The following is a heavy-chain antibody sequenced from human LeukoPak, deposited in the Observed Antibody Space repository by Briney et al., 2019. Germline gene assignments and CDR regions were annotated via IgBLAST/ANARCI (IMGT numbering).Heavy chain of an antibody. J-gene: IGHJ4*02. V-gene: IGHV4-34*01. D-gene: IGHD2-2*01. CDR3: ARGLGISSWPFDY. CDR2: INHSGST. Sequence: PSETLSLTCAVYGGSFSGYYWSWIRQPPGKGLEWIGEINHSGSTNYNPSLKSRVTISVDTSKNQFSLKLSSVTAADTAVYYCARGLGISSWPFDYWGQGTLVTVSS. CDR1: GGSFSGYY.